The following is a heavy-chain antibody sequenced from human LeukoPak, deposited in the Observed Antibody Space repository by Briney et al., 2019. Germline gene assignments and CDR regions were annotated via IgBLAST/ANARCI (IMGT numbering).Heavy chain of an antibody. CDR2: ISAYNGNT. J-gene: IGHJ3*02. CDR1: GYTFTSYG. V-gene: IGHV1-18*01. CDR3: ARRLRRAGSAAFDI. Sequence: ASVKVSCKASGYTFTSYGISWVRQAPGQGLEWMGWISAYNGNTNYAQKLQGRVTMTTDTSTSTAYMELRSLRSDDTAVYYCARRLRRAGSAAFDIWGQGTMVTVSS. D-gene: IGHD6-13*01.